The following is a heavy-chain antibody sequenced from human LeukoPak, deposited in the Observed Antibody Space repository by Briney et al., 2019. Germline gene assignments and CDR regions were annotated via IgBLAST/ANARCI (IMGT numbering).Heavy chain of an antibody. CDR2: IPTDDNPT. V-gene: IGHV3-74*01. CDR3: ARDHYFKIDY. J-gene: IGHJ4*02. CDR1: GFVFINFV. D-gene: IGHD2/OR15-2a*01. Sequence: AGGSLRLSCAASGFVFINFVMHWVRQAPAKGLVWVSRIPTDDNPTNYADFVQGRFTISRDNAKNTVYLQMNNLRAEDTAVYYCARDHYFKIDYWGQGTLVTVSS.